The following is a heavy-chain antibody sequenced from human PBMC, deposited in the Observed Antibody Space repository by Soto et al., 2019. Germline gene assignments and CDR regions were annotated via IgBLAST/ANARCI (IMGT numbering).Heavy chain of an antibody. Sequence: SETLSLTCAVSGVSISSGNWWTWVRQPPQRGLEYIGEIFHDGTANYYPSFERRVAISVDTSKNQFSLKLTSVTAADTAIYFCARLVYDARLNYMYFTFWGQGALVTVS. CDR2: IFHDGTA. J-gene: IGHJ4*02. CDR3: ARLVYDARLNYMYFTF. V-gene: IGHV4-4*02. D-gene: IGHD2-8*01. CDR1: GVSISSGNW.